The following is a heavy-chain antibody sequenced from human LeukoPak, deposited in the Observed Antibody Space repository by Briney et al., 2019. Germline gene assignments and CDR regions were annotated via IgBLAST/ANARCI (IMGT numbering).Heavy chain of an antibody. CDR3: ARVAGGSSSWPTYDY. V-gene: IGHV3-53*01. CDR2: IYSGGST. D-gene: IGHD6-13*01. Sequence: GGSLRLSCTVSGFTVSSDSMSWVRQAPGKGLEWVSFIYSGGSTHYSDSVKGRFAISRDNAKNSLYLQMNSLRAEDTAVYYCARVAGGSSSWPTYDYWGQGTLVTVSS. J-gene: IGHJ4*02. CDR1: GFTVSSDS.